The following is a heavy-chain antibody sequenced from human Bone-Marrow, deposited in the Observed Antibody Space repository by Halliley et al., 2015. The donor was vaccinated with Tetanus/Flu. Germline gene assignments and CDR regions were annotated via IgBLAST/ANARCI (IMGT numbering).Heavy chain of an antibody. CDR3: AKGKIGKGFDWLRRPPLA. D-gene: IGHD3-9*01. Sequence: FIPFEGHNELYADSVRGRFTISRDNSKNILYLQLNSLRGEDTAVYYCAKGKIGKGFDWLRRPPLAWGQGTLVTVSS. J-gene: IGHJ5*02. V-gene: IGHV3-30*02. CDR2: IPFEGHNE.